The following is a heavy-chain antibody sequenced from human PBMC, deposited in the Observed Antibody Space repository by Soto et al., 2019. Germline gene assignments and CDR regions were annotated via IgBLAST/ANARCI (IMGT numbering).Heavy chain of an antibody. CDR2: INQDGSEK. Sequence: EVQLVESGGGLVQPGGSLRLSCTASGFSFSSSWMAWVRQTPGKGLEWVGNINQDGSEKSCVEGRFTISRDNAKNSLYLQMNSLRSEDTAVYFCARDLAVGAFDYWGQGTLVTVSS. CDR1: GFSFSSSW. CDR3: ARDLAVGAFDY. J-gene: IGHJ4*02. V-gene: IGHV3-7*01. D-gene: IGHD3-10*01.